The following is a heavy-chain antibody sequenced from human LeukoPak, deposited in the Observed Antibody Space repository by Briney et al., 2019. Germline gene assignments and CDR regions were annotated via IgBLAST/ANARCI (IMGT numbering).Heavy chain of an antibody. D-gene: IGHD3-22*01. V-gene: IGHV1-24*01. CDR1: GNTLTEFS. J-gene: IGHJ1*01. Sequence: ASVKVSCKLSGNTLTEFSMHWVRQAPGKGLEWMGGFDPEDGKTIYAQKFQGRVTMTEDTSTDTAYMELSSLRSEDTAVYYCAKDHLRYYFDSSGYYPEGFQRWGQGTLVTVSS. CDR3: AKDHLRYYFDSSGYYPEGFQR. CDR2: FDPEDGKT.